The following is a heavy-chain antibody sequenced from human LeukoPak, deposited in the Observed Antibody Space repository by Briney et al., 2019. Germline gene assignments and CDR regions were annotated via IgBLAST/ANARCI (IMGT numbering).Heavy chain of an antibody. V-gene: IGHV1-2*02. CDR3: ARDRLSTSRYRRLENWFDP. Sequence: ASVKVSCKASGYTFSDYYIHWVRQAPGQGLEWMGWINTNTGGTNSPQKLQGRVTLTRDTSITTAYMQLSRLRSDDTAVYYCARDRLSTSRYRRLENWFDPWGQGTLVTVSS. J-gene: IGHJ5*02. D-gene: IGHD2/OR15-2a*01. CDR1: GYTFSDYY. CDR2: INTNTGGT.